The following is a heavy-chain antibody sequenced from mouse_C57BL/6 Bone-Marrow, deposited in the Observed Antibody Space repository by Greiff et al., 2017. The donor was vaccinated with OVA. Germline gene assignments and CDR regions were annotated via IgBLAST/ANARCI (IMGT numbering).Heavy chain of an antibody. CDR3: ARGIYYGTPYAMDY. CDR1: GYAFSSSW. D-gene: IGHD2-1*01. J-gene: IGHJ4*01. V-gene: IGHV1-82*01. CDR2: IYPGDGDT. Sequence: VQLKQSGPELVKPGASVKISCKASGYAFSSSWMNWVKQRPGKGLEWIGRIYPGDGDTNYNGKFKGKATLTADKSSSTAYMQLSSLTSEDSAVYFCARGIYYGTPYAMDYWGQGTSVTVSS.